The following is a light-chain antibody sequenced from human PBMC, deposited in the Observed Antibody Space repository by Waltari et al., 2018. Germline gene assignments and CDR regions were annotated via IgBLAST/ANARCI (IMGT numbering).Light chain of an antibody. V-gene: IGKV1-5*03. CDR1: QSISTW. CDR3: QQYNSYHT. CDR2: KAS. Sequence: DIQMTQSPSTLSASVGHRITLTSRASQSISTWLAWYQQKPGKAPKLLIYKASNLESGVPSRFSGSGSGTEFTLTISSLQPDDFATYYCQQYNSYHTFGQGTKLEIK. J-gene: IGKJ2*01.